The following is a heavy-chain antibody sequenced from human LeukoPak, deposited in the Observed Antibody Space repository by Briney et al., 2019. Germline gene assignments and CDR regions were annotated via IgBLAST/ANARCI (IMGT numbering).Heavy chain of an antibody. CDR2: IYHSGST. CDR1: GGSITSSSYY. Sequence: SETLSLTCSVSGGSITSSSYYWAWIRQPPGKGLEWIGSIYHSGSTYYNPSLKSRVTISVDTSKNQFSLNLTSVTAADTAVYYCARDSVRYDNGMDVWGQGTTVTVSS. V-gene: IGHV4-39*07. D-gene: IGHD3-22*01. J-gene: IGHJ6*02. CDR3: ARDSVRYDNGMDV.